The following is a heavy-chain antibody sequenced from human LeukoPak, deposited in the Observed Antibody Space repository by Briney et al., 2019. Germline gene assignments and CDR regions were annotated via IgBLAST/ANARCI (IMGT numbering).Heavy chain of an antibody. J-gene: IGHJ4*02. CDR3: ARDHGSRSPDDY. CDR1: GGSFSGYY. V-gene: IGHV4-34*01. D-gene: IGHD3-10*01. CDR2: SNHSGST. Sequence: SETLSLTCAVYGGSFSGYYWSWSRQPPGKGLEWIGESNHSGSTNYYPSLKSRVTISVDTSKNQFSLKLSSVTAADTAVYYCARDHGSRSPDDYWGQGTLVTVSS.